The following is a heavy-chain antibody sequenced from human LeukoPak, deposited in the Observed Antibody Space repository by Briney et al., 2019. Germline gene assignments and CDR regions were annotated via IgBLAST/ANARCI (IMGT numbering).Heavy chain of an antibody. V-gene: IGHV1-69*06. CDR2: IIPIFGTP. Sequence: GASVKVSCKASGYTFTGYYMHWVRQAPGQGLEWMGGIIPIFGTPNYAQKFQGRVTITADKSTSTAYMELSSLKSEDTAVYYCAKDMGLYGSGSYYKTAAFDYWGQGTLVTVSS. J-gene: IGHJ4*02. D-gene: IGHD3-10*01. CDR1: GYTFTGYY. CDR3: AKDMGLYGSGSYYKTAAFDY.